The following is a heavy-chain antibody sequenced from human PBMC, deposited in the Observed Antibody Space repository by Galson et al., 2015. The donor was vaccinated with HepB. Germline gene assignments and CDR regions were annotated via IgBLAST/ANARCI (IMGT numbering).Heavy chain of an antibody. CDR3: ARFQGWFGEDWFDP. CDR1: GFSLSTSGMC. V-gene: IGHV2-70*01. CDR2: IDWDDDK. Sequence: PALVKPTQTLTLTCTFSGFSLSTSGMCVSWIRQPPGKALEWLALIDWDDDKYYSTSLKTRLTISKDTSKNQVVLTMTNMDPVDTATYYCARFQGWFGEDWFDPWGQGTLVTVSS. D-gene: IGHD3-10*01. J-gene: IGHJ5*02.